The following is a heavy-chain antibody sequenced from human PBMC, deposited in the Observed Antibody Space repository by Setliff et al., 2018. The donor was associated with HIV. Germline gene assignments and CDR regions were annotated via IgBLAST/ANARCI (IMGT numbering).Heavy chain of an antibody. CDR2: INSGSTTI. Sequence: GGSLRLSCAASGFTFSSYKMNWVRQAPGKGLEWLSYINSGSTTIYYADSVKGRFTISRDNAKNSLFLQMNSLTAEDTAVYYCARDLGHTFLDAFDIWGQGTMVTVSS. CDR3: ARDLGHTFLDAFDI. J-gene: IGHJ3*02. CDR1: GFTFSSYK. V-gene: IGHV3-48*03.